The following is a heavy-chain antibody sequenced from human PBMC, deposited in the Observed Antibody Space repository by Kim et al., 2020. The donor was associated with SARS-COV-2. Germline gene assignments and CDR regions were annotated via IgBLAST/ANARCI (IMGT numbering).Heavy chain of an antibody. V-gene: IGHV1-24*01. CDR2: FDPEDGET. CDR3: ATYCSGGSCSRYYYYYGMDV. J-gene: IGHJ6*02. CDR1: GYTLTELS. D-gene: IGHD2-15*01. Sequence: ASVKVSCKVSGYTLTELSMHWVRQAPGKGLEWMGGFDPEDGETIYAQKFQGRVTMTEDTSTDTAYMELSSLRSEDTAVYYCATYCSGGSCSRYYYYYGMDVWGQGTTVTVSS.